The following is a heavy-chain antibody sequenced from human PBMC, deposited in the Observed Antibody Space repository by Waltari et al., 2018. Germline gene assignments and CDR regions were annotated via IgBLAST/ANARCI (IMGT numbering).Heavy chain of an antibody. CDR3: AKAEFDY. CDR2: ISWEGGSR. V-gene: IGHV3-43*01. J-gene: IGHJ4*02. CDR1: GFTFDDYT. Sequence: EVQLVESGGVVVQPGGSLRLSCAASGFTFDDYTMHWVRQAPGKGLEWVSLISWEGGSRDYADSVKGRFTISRDNSKNYLDLQMNSLRTEDTALYYCAKAEFDYWGQGTLVTVSS.